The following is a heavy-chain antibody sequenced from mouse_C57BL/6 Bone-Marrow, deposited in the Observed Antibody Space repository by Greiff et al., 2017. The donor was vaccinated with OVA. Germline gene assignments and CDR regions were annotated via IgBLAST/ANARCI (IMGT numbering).Heavy chain of an antibody. D-gene: IGHD1-1*01. CDR1: GYTFTDYY. V-gene: IGHV1-26*01. Sequence: EVQLQQSGPELVKPGASVKISCKASGYTFTDYYMNWVKQSHGKSLEWIGDINPNNGGTSYNQKFKGKATLTVDKSSSTAYMELRSLTSEDSAVYYCARSVYGSPSFYFDYWGQGTTLTVSS. CDR3: ARSVYGSPSFYFDY. CDR2: INPNNGGT. J-gene: IGHJ2*01.